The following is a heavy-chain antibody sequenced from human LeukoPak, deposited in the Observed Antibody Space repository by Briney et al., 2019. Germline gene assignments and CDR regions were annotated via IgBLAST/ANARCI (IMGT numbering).Heavy chain of an antibody. CDR3: AREVSGYYNDAFDI. CDR2: IYYSGST. D-gene: IGHD3-22*01. CDR1: GGSISSGGYY. V-gene: IGHV4-31*03. Sequence: SETLSLTCTVSGGSISSGGYYWSWIRQHPGKGLEWIGYIYYSGSTYYNPSLKSRVTISVDTSKNQFSLKLSSVTAADTAVYYCAREVSGYYNDAFDIWGQGTMVTVSS. J-gene: IGHJ3*02.